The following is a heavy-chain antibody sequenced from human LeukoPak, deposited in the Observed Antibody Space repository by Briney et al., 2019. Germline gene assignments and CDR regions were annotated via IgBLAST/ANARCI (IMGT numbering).Heavy chain of an antibody. V-gene: IGHV3-23*01. J-gene: IGHJ4*02. CDR1: GFTFDDYA. CDR2: ISGSGGST. Sequence: GRSLRLSCAASGFTFDDYAMHWVRQAPGKGLEWVSGISGSGGSTYYADSVKGRFTISRDNSKNTLYLQMNSLRAEDTAVYYCASFMLDYWGQGTLATVSS. CDR3: ASFMLDY.